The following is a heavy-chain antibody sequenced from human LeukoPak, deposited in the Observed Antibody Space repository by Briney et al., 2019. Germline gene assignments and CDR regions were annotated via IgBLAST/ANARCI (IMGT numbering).Heavy chain of an antibody. CDR1: GGSISSSSYY. D-gene: IGHD5-24*01. Sequence: PSETLPLTCTVSGGSISSSSYYWGWIRQPPGKGLEWIGSIYYSGSTYYNPSLKSRVTISVDTSKNQFSLKLSSVTAADTAVYYCATRAPPLEMATNLSGDWFDPWGQGTLVTVSS. V-gene: IGHV4-39*07. CDR3: ATRAPPLEMATNLSGDWFDP. CDR2: IYYSGST. J-gene: IGHJ5*02.